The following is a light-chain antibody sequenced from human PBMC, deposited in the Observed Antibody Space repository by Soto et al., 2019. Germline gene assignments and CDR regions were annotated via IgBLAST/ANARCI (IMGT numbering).Light chain of an antibody. V-gene: IGLV4-60*02. CDR1: SGHSSYI. CDR2: LEGSGDY. CDR3: ETWNSDIRL. Sequence: QPVLTQSSSASASLGSSVKLTCSLSSGHSSYIIAWHQQQPGKAPRYLMKLEGSGDYNKGAGIPDRFSGSSSGADRYLTISNLRFEDEADYYCETWNSDIRLFGGGTQLTVL. J-gene: IGLJ7*01.